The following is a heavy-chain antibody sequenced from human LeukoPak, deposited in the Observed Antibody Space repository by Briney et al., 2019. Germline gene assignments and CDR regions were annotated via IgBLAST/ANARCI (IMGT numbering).Heavy chain of an antibody. J-gene: IGHJ6*02. CDR2: IYTSGST. D-gene: IGHD3-10*01. V-gene: IGHV4-4*07. CDR3: ASDRRFGELFNYYYGMDV. CDR1: GGSISSYY. Sequence: SETLSLTCTVSGGSISSYYWSWIRQPAGKGLEWIGRIYTSGSTNYNPSLKSRVTMSVDTSKNQFSLKLSSVTAADTAVYYCASDRRFGELFNYYYGMDVWGQGTTVTVSS.